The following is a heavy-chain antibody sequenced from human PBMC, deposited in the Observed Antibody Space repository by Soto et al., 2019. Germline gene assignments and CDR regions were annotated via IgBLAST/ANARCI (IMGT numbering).Heavy chain of an antibody. CDR3: AALDGALDY. CDR2: IFHTGNT. J-gene: IGHJ4*02. V-gene: IGHV4-59*01. CDR1: GDSFSSYY. Sequence: KPSETLSLTCTVSGDSFSSYYWTWIRQPPGKRLEWVAYIFHTGNTNYNPSLKSQVTISVDTSKNQFSLKLRSVTPADTAVYYCAALDGALDYWGPGTLVTVSS. D-gene: IGHD3-10*01.